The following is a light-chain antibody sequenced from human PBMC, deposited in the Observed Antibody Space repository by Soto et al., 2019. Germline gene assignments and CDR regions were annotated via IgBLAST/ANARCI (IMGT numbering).Light chain of an antibody. Sequence: EIELTQSPATLSLSPGERATLSCRASQSVSTYLAWYQQKPGQAPRLLVYDASNRATGIPARCSGSGSGTDFTLTISSLEPEEFAVYYCHLRSKGIIFGRGTRLEIK. CDR2: DAS. CDR3: HLRSKGII. J-gene: IGKJ5*01. CDR1: QSVSTY. V-gene: IGKV3-11*01.